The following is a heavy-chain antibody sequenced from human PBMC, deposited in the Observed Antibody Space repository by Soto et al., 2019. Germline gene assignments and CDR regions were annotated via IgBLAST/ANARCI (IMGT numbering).Heavy chain of an antibody. CDR2: ISSSSSYI. V-gene: IGHV3-21*01. J-gene: IGHJ2*01. CDR3: ARLTGGNSDYGNWYCDL. CDR1: GFTFSSYS. Sequence: EVQLVESGGGLVKPGGSLRLSCAASGFTFSSYSMNWVRQAPGKGLEWVSSISSSSSYIYYADSVKGRFTISRDNAKNLLYLQMNSLRAEDTAVYYCARLTGGNSDYGNWYCDLWGRGTLVTVSS. D-gene: IGHD2-21*02.